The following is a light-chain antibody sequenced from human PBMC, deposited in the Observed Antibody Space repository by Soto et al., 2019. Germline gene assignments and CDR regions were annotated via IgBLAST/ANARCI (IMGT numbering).Light chain of an antibody. Sequence: DIQMTQSPSTLSASVGDTVSITCRASQTFRSSLAWYQQKPGEAPKVLIFDGVNLESGVPSRFGGSGSGTEFTLTITSVQADDCATYYCQHYKSDSRYSFGQGTKVDIK. CDR3: QHYKSDSRYS. J-gene: IGKJ2*03. V-gene: IGKV1-5*01. CDR1: QTFRSS. CDR2: DGV.